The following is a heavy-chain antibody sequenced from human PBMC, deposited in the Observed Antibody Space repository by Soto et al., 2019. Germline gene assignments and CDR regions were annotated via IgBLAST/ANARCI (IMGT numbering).Heavy chain of an antibody. CDR1: GGSFSGYY. V-gene: IGHV4-34*01. CDR3: ARGRSGYARTSLRAWFDY. D-gene: IGHD5-12*01. J-gene: IGHJ4*02. Sequence: SETLSLTCAVYGGSFSGYYWSWIRQPPGKGLEWIGEINHSGSTNYNPSLKSRVTISVDTSKNQFSLKLSSVTAADTAVYYCARGRSGYARTSLRAWFDYWGQGTLVTVSS. CDR2: INHSGST.